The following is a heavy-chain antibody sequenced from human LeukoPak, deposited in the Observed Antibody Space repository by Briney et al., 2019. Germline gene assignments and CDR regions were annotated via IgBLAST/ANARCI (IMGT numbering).Heavy chain of an antibody. CDR1: GFTVNSNY. J-gene: IGHJ4*02. D-gene: IGHD1-26*01. CDR2: LYSDGRT. V-gene: IGHV3-53*01. CDR3: ARGGGYYPIDY. Sequence: GGSLRLSCAASGFTVNSNYMNWVRQAPGKGLEWVSVLYSDGRTYYADSVRGRFTISRDTSKNTLYLQVNSLRAEDTAIYYCARGGGYYPIDYWGQGTLVTVSS.